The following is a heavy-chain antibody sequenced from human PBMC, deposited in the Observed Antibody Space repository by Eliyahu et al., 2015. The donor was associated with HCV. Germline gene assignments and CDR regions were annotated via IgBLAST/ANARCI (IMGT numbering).Heavy chain of an antibody. CDR1: GFTFSKAW. CDR3: TTGAPGGFDYYLDV. Sequence: EVQLVESGGGLVKPGGSLRLXCAASGFTFSKAWMSWVRQAPGKGLGGIGRFKSKTDGGTTDYAAPVKGRFTISRDDSKSTLYLQMNSLKTEDTAVYYCTTGAPGGFDYYLDVWGQGTTVTVSS. CDR2: FKSKTDGGTT. D-gene: IGHD3-10*01. V-gene: IGHV3-15*01. J-gene: IGHJ6*03.